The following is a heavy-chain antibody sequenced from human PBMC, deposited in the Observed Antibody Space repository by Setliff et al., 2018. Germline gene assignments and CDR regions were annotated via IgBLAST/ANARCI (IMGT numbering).Heavy chain of an antibody. J-gene: IGHJ4*02. CDR3: ARLRGAFDY. D-gene: IGHD3-16*01. CDR2: IYYSGST. CDR1: GGSISSYY. Sequence: SETLSLTCTVSGGSISSYYWSWIRQPPGKRLEWIGYIYYSGSTNYNPSLESRVTISVDTSKNQFSLRLNSATAADTAVYYCARLRGAFDYWGQGTLVTVPQ. V-gene: IGHV4-59*01.